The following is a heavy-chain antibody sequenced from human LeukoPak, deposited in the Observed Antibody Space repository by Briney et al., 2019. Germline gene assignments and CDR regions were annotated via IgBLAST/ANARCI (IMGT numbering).Heavy chain of an antibody. V-gene: IGHV3-74*01. CDR3: AKNLYCGSGSCYPSALGMDV. D-gene: IGHD2-15*01. J-gene: IGHJ6*02. Sequence: GGSLRLSCAASGLTFSSHWMHWVRQAPGKGLVWVSRITNDGSSTTYADSVKGRFTISRDNSKNTLFLQMNSLRAEDTAVYYCAKNLYCGSGSCYPSALGMDVWGQGTTVTVSS. CDR1: GLTFSSHW. CDR2: ITNDGSST.